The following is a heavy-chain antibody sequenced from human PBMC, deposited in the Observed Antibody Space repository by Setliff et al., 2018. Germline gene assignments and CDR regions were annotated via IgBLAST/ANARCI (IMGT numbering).Heavy chain of an antibody. V-gene: IGHV3-7*03. CDR3: AKLVWLTTWYYMDV. CDR2: IKQDGSEI. D-gene: IGHD5-18*01. CDR1: GLTFSSYW. Sequence: GGSLRLSCAASGLTFSSYWMTWVRQAPGKGLEWLANIKQDGSEIYSVDSVKGRFSISRDNAKSSLYLQMNSLRAEDTAVYYCAKLVWLTTWYYMDVWGEGTTVTVSS. J-gene: IGHJ6*03.